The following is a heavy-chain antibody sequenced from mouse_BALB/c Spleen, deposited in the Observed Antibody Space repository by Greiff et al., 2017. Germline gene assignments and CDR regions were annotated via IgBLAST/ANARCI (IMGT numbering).Heavy chain of an antibody. CDR1: GFYIKDTY. CDR2: IDPANGNT. CDR3: ARWGRAY. Sequence: EVQLQQSGAELVKPGASVKLSCTASGFYIKDTYMHWVKQRPEQGLEWIGRIDPANGNTKYDPKFQGKATITADTSSNTAYLQLSSLTSEDTAVYYGARWGRAYGGQGTRGTVAA. J-gene: IGHJ3*01. V-gene: IGHV14-3*02.